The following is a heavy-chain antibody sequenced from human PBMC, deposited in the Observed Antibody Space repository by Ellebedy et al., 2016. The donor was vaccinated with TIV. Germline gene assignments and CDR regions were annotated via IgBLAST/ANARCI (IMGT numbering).Heavy chain of an antibody. CDR1: GFTFSSYS. D-gene: IGHD3-22*01. Sequence: GESLKISCAASGFTFSSYSMNWVRQAPGKGLEWVSSISSSSSYIYYADSVKGRFTISRDNAKNSLYLQMNSLRAEDTAVYYCARDRFVSGYYGDFDYWGQGTLVTVSS. CDR2: ISSSSSYI. CDR3: ARDRFVSGYYGDFDY. V-gene: IGHV3-21*01. J-gene: IGHJ4*02.